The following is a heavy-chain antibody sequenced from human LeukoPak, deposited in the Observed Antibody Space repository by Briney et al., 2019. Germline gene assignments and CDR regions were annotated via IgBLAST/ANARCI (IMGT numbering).Heavy chain of an antibody. Sequence: GGSLRLSCAASGFTFSSYAVSWVRQAPEKGLEWVSAISGSGGSTYYADSVKGRFTISRDNSKNTLYLQMNSLRAEDTAVYYCAKDLWGTLGYCSSTSCQTAPYAFDIWGQGTMVTVSS. V-gene: IGHV3-23*01. D-gene: IGHD2-2*01. J-gene: IGHJ3*02. CDR1: GFTFSSYA. CDR3: AKDLWGTLGYCSSTSCQTAPYAFDI. CDR2: ISGSGGST.